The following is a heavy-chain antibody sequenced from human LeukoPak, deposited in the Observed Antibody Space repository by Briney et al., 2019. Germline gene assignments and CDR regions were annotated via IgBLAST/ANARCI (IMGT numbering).Heavy chain of an antibody. D-gene: IGHD3-22*01. CDR1: GFTLRDYH. CDR2: TRSKVRKYAT. V-gene: IGHV3-72*01. CDR3: ARDGAEGDDSAFDV. Sequence: PGGSLRLSCVGSGFTLRDYHMDRVRQAPGMGLEWVGRTRSKVRKYATEYAASVKGRFTISRDESENSVFLHLSSLTVEDTAFYYCARDGAEGDDSAFDVWGQGTMVTVSS. J-gene: IGHJ3*01.